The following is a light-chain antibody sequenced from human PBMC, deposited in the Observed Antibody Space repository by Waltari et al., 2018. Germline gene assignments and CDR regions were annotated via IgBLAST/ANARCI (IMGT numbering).Light chain of an antibody. V-gene: IGKV3-15*01. CDR2: GAS. CDR1: QSVSSN. J-gene: IGKJ1*01. CDR3: QQYKNWPPRSWT. Sequence: EIVMTQSPATLSVSPGERATLSCTASQSVSSNLAWYQQKPGQAPRLLIYGASTRATGIPARFSGSGSGTEFTLTISSLQSEDFAVYYCQQYKNWPPRSWTFGQGTKVEIK.